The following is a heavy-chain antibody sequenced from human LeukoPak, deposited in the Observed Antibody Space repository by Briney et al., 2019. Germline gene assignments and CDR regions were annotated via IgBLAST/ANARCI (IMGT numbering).Heavy chain of an antibody. CDR3: ARGGGLDV. Sequence: GGSLRLSCAASGFTFSSYGMHWVRQAPGRGLEWVAVISYDGSNKYYADSVKGRFTISRDNSKNTLYLQMNSLRAEDTAVYYCARGGGLDVWGQGATVTVSS. CDR1: GFTFSSYG. CDR2: ISYDGSNK. J-gene: IGHJ6*02. V-gene: IGHV3-30*03. D-gene: IGHD3-16*01.